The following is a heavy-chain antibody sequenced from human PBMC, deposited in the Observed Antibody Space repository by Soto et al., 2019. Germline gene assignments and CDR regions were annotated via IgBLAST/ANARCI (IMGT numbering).Heavy chain of an antibody. CDR2: INAGNGNI. J-gene: IGHJ4*02. D-gene: IGHD1-1*01. CDR1: GYTFTSYA. CDR3: AREHGTTFRAIFDY. Sequence: EASVKVSCKASGYTFTSYAMHWVRQAPGQRLEWMGWINAGNGNIKYSQKFQGRVTITRDTSASTAYMELSSLRAEDTAVYYCAREHGTTFRAIFDYWGQGTLVTVSS. V-gene: IGHV1-3*01.